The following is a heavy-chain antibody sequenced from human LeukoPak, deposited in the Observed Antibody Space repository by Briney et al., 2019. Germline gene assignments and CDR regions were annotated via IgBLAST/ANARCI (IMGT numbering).Heavy chain of an antibody. V-gene: IGHV3-66*01. Sequence: GGPLRLSCTASGFTVSSNYMSWVRQAPGKGLEWVSIIYSGGSTYYADSVKGRFTISRDNSMNTLYLQMNSLRAEDAAVYYCASGGPTTPFDWGQGTLVTVSS. D-gene: IGHD1-26*01. J-gene: IGHJ4*02. CDR1: GFTVSSNY. CDR2: IYSGGST. CDR3: ASGGPTTPFD.